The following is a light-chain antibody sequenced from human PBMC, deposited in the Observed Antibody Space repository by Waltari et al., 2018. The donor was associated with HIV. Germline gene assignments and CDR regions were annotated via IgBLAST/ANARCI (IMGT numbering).Light chain of an antibody. J-gene: IGLJ2*01. Sequence: QSALTQPPSASGSLGQSVTISCTGTSSDVGGYSQVSWYQQHPGKAPKTMIHEVTKRPSGVPDRFSGSKSGNTASLTVSGLQAEDEADYYCTSYAGSDNLMLFGGGTKVTVL. CDR3: TSYAGSDNLML. V-gene: IGLV2-8*01. CDR1: SSDVGGYSQ. CDR2: EVT.